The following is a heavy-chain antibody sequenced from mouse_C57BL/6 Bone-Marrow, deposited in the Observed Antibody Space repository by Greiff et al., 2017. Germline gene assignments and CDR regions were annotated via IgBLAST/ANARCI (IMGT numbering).Heavy chain of an antibody. CDR1: GFTFSDYG. V-gene: IGHV5-17*01. CDR3: ARDWDWYFDV. CDR2: ISSGSSTI. D-gene: IGHD4-1*01. J-gene: IGHJ1*03. Sequence: EVQRVESGGGLVKPGGSLKLSCAASGFTFSDYGMHWVRQAPEKGLEWVAYISSGSSTIYDADTVKGRFTISRDNAKNTLCLQMTSLRSEDTAMYYCARDWDWYFDVGGTGTTVTVSS.